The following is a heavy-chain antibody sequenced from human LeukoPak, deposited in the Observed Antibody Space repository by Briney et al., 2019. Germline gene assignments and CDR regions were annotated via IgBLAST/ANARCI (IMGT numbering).Heavy chain of an antibody. Sequence: PGGSLRLSCAASGFTFSSYSMNWVRQAPGKGLEWVSYISSSSSTIYFADSVKGRFTISRDKARNSLYLQMNSLRVEDTAVYYCARDHRYAFDNWGHGTLVTVSS. J-gene: IGHJ4*01. CDR1: GFTFSSYS. CDR2: ISSSSSTI. D-gene: IGHD5-12*01. V-gene: IGHV3-48*01. CDR3: ARDHRYAFDN.